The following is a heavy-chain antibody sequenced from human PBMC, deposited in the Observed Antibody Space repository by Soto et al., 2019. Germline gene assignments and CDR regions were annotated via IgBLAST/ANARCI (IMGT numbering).Heavy chain of an antibody. CDR3: AKVYSGRYPATYFDY. CDR2: ISGSGGST. D-gene: IGHD1-26*01. CDR1: GFTFSSYA. Sequence: GSLRLSCAASGFTFSSYAMTWVRQAPGKGLEWVSAISGSGGSTYYADSVKGRFTISRDNSKNTLYLQMNSLRAEDTAVYYCAKVYSGRYPATYFDYWGQGTLVTVSS. V-gene: IGHV3-23*01. J-gene: IGHJ4*02.